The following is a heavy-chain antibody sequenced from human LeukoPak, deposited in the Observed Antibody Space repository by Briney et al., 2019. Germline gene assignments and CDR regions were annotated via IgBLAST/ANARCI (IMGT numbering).Heavy chain of an antibody. D-gene: IGHD3-10*01. CDR2: ISGSGDST. J-gene: IGHJ4*02. V-gene: IGHV3-23*01. CDR1: GFTFSSNS. Sequence: GGSLRLSCAASGFTFSSNSMSWVRQTPGKGLEWVSGISGSGDSTFYADSVKGRFTISRDNSRNTLYLQMSSLRPEDTAVYYCTKWSGFGDDWGQGTLVTVSS. CDR3: TKWSGFGDD.